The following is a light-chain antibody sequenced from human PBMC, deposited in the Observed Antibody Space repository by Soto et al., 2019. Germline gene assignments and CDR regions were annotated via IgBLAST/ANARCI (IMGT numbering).Light chain of an antibody. CDR2: AAT. J-gene: IGKJ1*01. V-gene: IGKV1-39*01. Sequence: DIQMTQSPPSLSASVGDRVTISCRASQSITTYLNWYQQKPGKAPKVLISAATSLQSGVPSRFSGSGSGTDFTLTINSLQPEDSATYFCQQSYGLPRTFGPGTKVEI. CDR3: QQSYGLPRT. CDR1: QSITTY.